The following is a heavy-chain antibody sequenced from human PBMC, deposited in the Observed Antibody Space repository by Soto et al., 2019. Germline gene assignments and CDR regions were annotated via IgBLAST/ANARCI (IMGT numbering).Heavy chain of an antibody. J-gene: IGHJ5*02. CDR1: GFTFRSFT. D-gene: IGHD6-13*01. Sequence: GGSLRLSCAASGFTFRSFTMNWVRQAPGKGLEWVSTISSNSAYIYYTDALRGRFTISRDNAKNSLHLQMNSLRAEDTAVYYCTRDASRDSSARGWFDPSGPGTMLTVYS. CDR3: TRDASRDSSARGWFDP. V-gene: IGHV3-21*01. CDR2: ISSNSAYI.